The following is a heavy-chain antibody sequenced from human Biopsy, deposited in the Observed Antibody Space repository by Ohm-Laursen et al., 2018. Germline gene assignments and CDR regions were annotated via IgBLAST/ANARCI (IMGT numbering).Heavy chain of an antibody. CDR3: ARAYPPPGRRLVVVASDFDC. J-gene: IGHJ4*02. Sequence: SLRLSCTASGFTFSDYYMSWIRQAPGKGLEWVSYISSSGSTIYYADSVKGRFTISRDNAKNSLYLQMNSLRAEDTAVYYCARAYPPPGRRLVVVASDFDCWGQGTRVTVSS. V-gene: IGHV3-11*04. CDR1: GFTFSDYY. D-gene: IGHD2-15*01. CDR2: ISSSGSTI.